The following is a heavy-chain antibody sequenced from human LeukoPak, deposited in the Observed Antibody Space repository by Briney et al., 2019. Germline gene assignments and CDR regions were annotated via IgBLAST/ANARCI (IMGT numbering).Heavy chain of an antibody. CDR3: AKSRYSSGWGSYFDY. V-gene: IGHV3-30*18. CDR1: GFTFSSYG. D-gene: IGHD6-19*01. Sequence: GGSLRLSCGASGFTFSSYGMHWVRQAPGKGLEWVAVISYDGSNKYYADSVKGRFTISRDNSKNTLYLQMNSLRAEDTAVYYCAKSRYSSGWGSYFDYWGQGTLVTVSS. CDR2: ISYDGSNK. J-gene: IGHJ4*02.